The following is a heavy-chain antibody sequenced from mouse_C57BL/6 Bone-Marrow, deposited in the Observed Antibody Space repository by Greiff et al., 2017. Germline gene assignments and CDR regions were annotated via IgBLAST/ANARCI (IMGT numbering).Heavy chain of an antibody. V-gene: IGHV1-61*01. CDR2: IYPSDSET. CDR1: GYTFTSYW. J-gene: IGHJ3*01. Sequence: QVQLQPPGAELVRPGSSVKLSCKASGYTFTSYWMDWVKQRPGQGLEWIGNIYPSDSETHYTQKFKAKATWTVDKSSSTAYMHLSSVTSEDSAVYYCAGGGNLFAYWGQGTLVTVSA. CDR3: AGGGNLFAY. D-gene: IGHD2-1*01.